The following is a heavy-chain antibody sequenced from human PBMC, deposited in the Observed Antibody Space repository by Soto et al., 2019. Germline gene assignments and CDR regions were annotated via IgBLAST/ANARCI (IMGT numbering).Heavy chain of an antibody. CDR3: ARGGGYDSFDY. J-gene: IGHJ4*02. V-gene: IGHV4-30-2*06. D-gene: IGHD5-12*01. CDR2: ISHLEST. CDR1: GASISYGGFS. Sequence: SETLSLTCTVSGASISYGGFSWSWIRQSPGKGLEWIGYISHLESTYFHPSFKSRLTMSIDRTRNQFSPKLSSVTAADMAVYYCARGGGYDSFDYWGQGVLVTVS.